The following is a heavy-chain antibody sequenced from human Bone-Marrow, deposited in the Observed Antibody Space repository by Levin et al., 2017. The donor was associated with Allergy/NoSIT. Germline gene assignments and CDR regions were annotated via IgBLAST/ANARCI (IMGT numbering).Heavy chain of an antibody. D-gene: IGHD6-6*01. CDR1: GFTLSQYW. CDR2: IKPDGSEK. CDR3: ARDSFSTSSGLDYYYGLDV. Sequence: GESLKISCAASGFTLSQYWMTWVRQAPGKGLEWVAKIKPDGSEKYYVDSVKGRFTISRDNTRKSLSLEMDNLRSADTAVYFCARDSFSTSSGLDYYYGLDVWGQGTTVTVSS. V-gene: IGHV3-7*01. J-gene: IGHJ6*02.